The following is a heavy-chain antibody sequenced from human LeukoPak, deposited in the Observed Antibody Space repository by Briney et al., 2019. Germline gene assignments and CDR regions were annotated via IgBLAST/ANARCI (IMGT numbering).Heavy chain of an antibody. CDR3: ARNAGSYFEFAP. J-gene: IGHJ5*02. D-gene: IGHD1-26*01. CDR1: GYTFSTYG. CDR2: ISGNSGKT. Sequence: GASVKVSCKTSGYTFSTYGLSWVRQAPGQGLEWMGWISGNSGKTHYAQKFQDRVTLTTDTSSTTAFMELRILRSDDTAMYYCARNAGSYFEFAPWGQGTLVTVSS. V-gene: IGHV1-18*01.